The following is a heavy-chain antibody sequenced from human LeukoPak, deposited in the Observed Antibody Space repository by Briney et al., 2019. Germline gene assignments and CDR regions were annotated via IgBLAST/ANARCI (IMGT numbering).Heavy chain of an antibody. V-gene: IGHV4-34*01. Sequence: SETLSLTCAVYGGSFSGYYWSWIRQPPGKGLEWIGEINHSGSTNNNPSLKSRVTISVDTSKNQFSLKLNSVTAADTAVYYCARHLSSGWYARAFDIWGQGTMVTVSS. CDR3: ARHLSSGWYARAFDI. D-gene: IGHD6-19*01. CDR2: INHSGST. CDR1: GGSFSGYY. J-gene: IGHJ3*02.